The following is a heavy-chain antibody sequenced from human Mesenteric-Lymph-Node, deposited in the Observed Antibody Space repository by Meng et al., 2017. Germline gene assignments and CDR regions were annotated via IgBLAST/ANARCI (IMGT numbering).Heavy chain of an antibody. V-gene: IGHV3-23*01. CDR1: GFTFSSYA. Sequence: GESLKISCAASGFTFSSYAMSWVRQAPGKGLEWVSAISGSGGSTYYADSVKGRFTISRDNSKNTLYLQMNSLRAEDTAVYYCARESSAYCGGDCYGSFDYWGQGTLVTVSS. CDR2: ISGSGGST. D-gene: IGHD2-21*02. CDR3: ARESSAYCGGDCYGSFDY. J-gene: IGHJ4*02.